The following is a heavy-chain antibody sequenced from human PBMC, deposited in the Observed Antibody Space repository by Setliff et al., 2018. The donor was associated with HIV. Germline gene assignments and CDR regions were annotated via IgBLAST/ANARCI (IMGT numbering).Heavy chain of an antibody. Sequence: GGSLRLSCAASGFTFSSYEMNWVRQAPGKGLEWLSYISSSGSTIYYADSVKGRFTVSRDNAKNSLYLQMNSLRAEDTAVYYCARDRASVRDTIFGGAQYYYYMDVWGKGTTVTVSS. D-gene: IGHD3-3*01. CDR3: ARDRASVRDTIFGGAQYYYYMDV. J-gene: IGHJ6*03. CDR1: GFTFSSYE. CDR2: ISSSGSTI. V-gene: IGHV3-48*03.